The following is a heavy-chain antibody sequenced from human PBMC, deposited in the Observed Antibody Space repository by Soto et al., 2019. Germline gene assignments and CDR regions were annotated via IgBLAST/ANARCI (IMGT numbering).Heavy chain of an antibody. CDR2: MNPNSGNT. CDR1: GYTFTGYY. Sequence: ASVKVSCKASGYTFTGYYMHWVRQATGQGLEWMGWMNPNSGNTGYAQKFQGRVTMTRNTSISTAYMELSSLRSEDTAVYYCAREGTIFGVGSYYYGMDVWGQGTTVTVSS. V-gene: IGHV1-8*02. D-gene: IGHD3-3*01. J-gene: IGHJ6*02. CDR3: AREGTIFGVGSYYYGMDV.